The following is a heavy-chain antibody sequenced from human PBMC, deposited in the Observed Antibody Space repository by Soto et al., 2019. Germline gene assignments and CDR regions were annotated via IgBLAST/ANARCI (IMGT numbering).Heavy chain of an antibody. CDR1: GLSFSNVW. D-gene: IGHD2-21*01. CDR3: TTRVIPTNDY. J-gene: IGHJ4*02. V-gene: IGHV3-15*07. CDR2: IKRKADGGVT. Sequence: GGSLRLSCAAYGLSFSNVWMNWFRQAPGKGLEWIGRIKRKADGGVTDYATFVKGRFSISRDDSKNTLFLQLNSLQTEDTAVYCCTTRVIPTNDYWGQGTLVAVSS.